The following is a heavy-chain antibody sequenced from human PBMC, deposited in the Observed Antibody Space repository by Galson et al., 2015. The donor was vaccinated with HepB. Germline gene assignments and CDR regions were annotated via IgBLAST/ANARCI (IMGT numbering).Heavy chain of an antibody. CDR3: AKDGAYSSGWYEYFDY. CDR1: GFTFSSYG. V-gene: IGHV3-30*18. J-gene: IGHJ4*02. CDR2: ISYDGRNK. D-gene: IGHD6-19*01. Sequence: SLRLSCAASGFTFSSYGMHWVRQAPGRGLEWGAVISYDGRNKYYADSVKGRFTISRDNSKNTLYLQMNSLRAEDTAVYYCAKDGAYSSGWYEYFDYWGQGTLVTVSS.